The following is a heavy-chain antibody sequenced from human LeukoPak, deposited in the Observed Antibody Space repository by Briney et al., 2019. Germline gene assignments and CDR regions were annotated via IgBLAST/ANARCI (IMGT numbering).Heavy chain of an antibody. Sequence: PSETLSLTCAVYGGSFSGYYWSWIRQPPGKGLEWIGEINHSGSTNYNPSLKSRVTISVDTSKNQFSLKLKSVTAADTAVYYCARGVEASGVGFYAFDIWGQGTMVAVSS. CDR3: ARGVEASGVGFYAFDI. CDR2: INHSGST. CDR1: GGSFSGYY. V-gene: IGHV4-34*01. D-gene: IGHD2-8*01. J-gene: IGHJ3*02.